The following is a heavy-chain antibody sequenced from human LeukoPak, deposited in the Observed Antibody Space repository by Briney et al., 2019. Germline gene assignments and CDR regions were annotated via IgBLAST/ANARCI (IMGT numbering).Heavy chain of an antibody. CDR2: INPSGGST. J-gene: IGHJ3*02. D-gene: IGHD1-1*01. Sequence: ASVKVSCKASGYTFTSYYMHWVRQAPGQGLEWMGIINPSGGSTSYAQKFQGRVTMTRGTSTSTVYMELSSLRSEDTAVYYCARATEIDAFDIWGQGTMVTVSS. CDR1: GYTFTSYY. V-gene: IGHV1-46*01. CDR3: ARATEIDAFDI.